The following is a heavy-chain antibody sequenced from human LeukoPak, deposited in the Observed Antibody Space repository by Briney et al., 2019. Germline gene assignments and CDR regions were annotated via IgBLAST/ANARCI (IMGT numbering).Heavy chain of an antibody. J-gene: IGHJ4*02. D-gene: IGHD3-10*01. CDR1: GFTFSVAW. Sequence: PGGSLRLSCAASGFTFSVAWMTWVRQAPGKGLEWVGRIKSKTDGGTTDYAAPVKGRFTISRDDSKNTLYLQMNSLKTGDTAVYYCTSHQLGDSRGKWGQGTLVTVSS. V-gene: IGHV3-15*01. CDR3: TSHQLGDSRGK. CDR2: IKSKTDGGTT.